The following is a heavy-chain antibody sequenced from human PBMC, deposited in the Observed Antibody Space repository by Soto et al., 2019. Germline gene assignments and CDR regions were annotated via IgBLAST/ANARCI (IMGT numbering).Heavy chain of an antibody. J-gene: IGHJ4*02. Sequence: GASVKVSCKASGYTFTSYGISWVRQAPGQGLEWMGWIGAYNGNTNYAQKLQGRVTMTTDTSTSTAYMELRSLGSDDTAVYYCARTYYDILTGYSWPRRSDYWGQGTLVTVSS. CDR2: IGAYNGNT. CDR3: ARTYYDILTGYSWPRRSDY. CDR1: GYTFTSYG. D-gene: IGHD3-9*01. V-gene: IGHV1-18*01.